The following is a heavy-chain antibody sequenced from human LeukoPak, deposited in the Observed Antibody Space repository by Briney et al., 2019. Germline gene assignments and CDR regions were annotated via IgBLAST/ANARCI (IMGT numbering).Heavy chain of an antibody. Sequence: GGSLRLSCAASGFTFSSYAMSWVRQAPGKGLEWVSAISGSGGSTYYADSVKGRFTISRDNSKNTLYLQMNSLRAEDTAVYYCAKGTIRITMIVVVIPHFDYWGQGTLVTASS. CDR1: GFTFSSYA. D-gene: IGHD3-22*01. CDR3: AKGTIRITMIVVVIPHFDY. V-gene: IGHV3-23*01. J-gene: IGHJ4*02. CDR2: ISGSGGST.